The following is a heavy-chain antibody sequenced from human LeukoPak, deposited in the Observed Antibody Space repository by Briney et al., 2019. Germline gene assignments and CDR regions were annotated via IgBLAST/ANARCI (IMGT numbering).Heavy chain of an antibody. Sequence: SETLSLTCTVSGDSISSSSYYAGWIRQPPRKGLEWIVTIYYNVDTSFYSFLKSRVTISVDTSKNQFSLKLSSVTAADTAVYYCATQAAGGPLHYWGQGTLVTVSS. CDR3: ATQAAGGPLHY. CDR2: IYYNVDT. D-gene: IGHD2-15*01. CDR1: GDSISSSSYY. J-gene: IGHJ4*02. V-gene: IGHV4-39*01.